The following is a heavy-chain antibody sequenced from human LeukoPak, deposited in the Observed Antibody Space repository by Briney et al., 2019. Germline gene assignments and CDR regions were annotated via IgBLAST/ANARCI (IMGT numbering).Heavy chain of an antibody. V-gene: IGHV1-18*01. D-gene: IGHD6-13*01. CDR1: GYTFTSYG. CDR2: ISAYNGNT. CDR3: ARVPGIAAAGTLGRTGWFDH. J-gene: IGHJ5*02. Sequence: ASVKVSCKASGYTFTSYGISWVRQAPGQGLEWMGWISAYNGNTNYAQKLHGRVTMTTDTSTSTAYMELRSLRSVDTAVYYCARVPGIAAAGTLGRTGWFDHWGQGTLVTVSS.